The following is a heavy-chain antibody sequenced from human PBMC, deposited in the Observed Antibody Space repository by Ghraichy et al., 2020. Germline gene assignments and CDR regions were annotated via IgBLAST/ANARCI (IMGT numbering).Heavy chain of an antibody. CDR2: ISYDGSNR. J-gene: IGHJ4*02. D-gene: IGHD3-10*01. V-gene: IGHV3-30-3*01. Sequence: SLRLSCEGSGFTFGGYPIHWVRQAPGKGLEWVAVISYDGSNRYYADSVKGRFSISRDNTKKTLILQMNDLGVEDTAIYYCARLPIQQFGEFDPDVWGQGTLVTVSS. CDR3: ARLPIQQFGEFDPDV. CDR1: GFTFGGYP.